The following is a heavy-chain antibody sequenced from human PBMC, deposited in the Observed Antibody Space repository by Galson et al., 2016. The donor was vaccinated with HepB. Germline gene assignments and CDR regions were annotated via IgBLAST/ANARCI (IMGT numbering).Heavy chain of an antibody. CDR1: GFTFSSYD. CDR3: ARDSWDIVVVSPAMFTFDI. Sequence: LRLSCAASGFTFSSYDMHWVRQGTGIGLEWVSGIGVAGDTYYPGSVKGRFTISRDNAKNSLSLQMNSLRVEDTAVYYCARDSWDIVVVSPAMFTFDIWGQGTMVTVSS. CDR2: IGVAGDT. D-gene: IGHD2-2*01. V-gene: IGHV3-13*01. J-gene: IGHJ3*02.